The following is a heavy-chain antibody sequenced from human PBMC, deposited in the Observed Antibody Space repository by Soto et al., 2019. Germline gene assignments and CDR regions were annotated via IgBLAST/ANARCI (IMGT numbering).Heavy chain of an antibody. CDR2: INVGTGYT. V-gene: IGHV1-3*01. CDR3: ARAGAWGSNYDDAAFDA. J-gene: IGHJ3*01. CDR1: GYTFTSDA. Sequence: VHLVQSGAEVKKPGASVKVSCRASGYTFTSDAMHWVRQAPGQGLEWLGWINVGTGYTTFSQKFQGRVSITRVTYASTASRRLSRLRSEDTAIYCCARAGAWGSNYDDAAFDAWGQGTKVTVSS. D-gene: IGHD3-22*01.